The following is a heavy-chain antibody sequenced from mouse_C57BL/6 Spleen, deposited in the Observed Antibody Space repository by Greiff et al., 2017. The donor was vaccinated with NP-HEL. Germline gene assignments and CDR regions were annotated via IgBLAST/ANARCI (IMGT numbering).Heavy chain of an antibody. CDR2: IHPNSGST. J-gene: IGHJ4*01. D-gene: IGHD2-4*01. V-gene: IGHV1-64*01. CDR1: GYTFTSYW. CDR3: ARGDYDGYAMDY. Sequence: LQQPGAELVKPGASVRLSCMASGYTFTSYWMHWVKQRPGQGLEWIGMIHPNSGSTHYNEKFKSKATLTVDKSSSTAYMQLSSLTSEDSAVYYCARGDYDGYAMDYWGQGTSVTVSS.